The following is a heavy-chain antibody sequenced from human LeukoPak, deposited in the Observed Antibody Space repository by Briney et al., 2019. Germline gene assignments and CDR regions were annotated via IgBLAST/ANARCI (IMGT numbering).Heavy chain of an antibody. J-gene: IGHJ3*02. V-gene: IGHV1-2*06. Sequence: GASVKVSCKASGYTFTGYYMHWVRQAPGQGLEWMGRIDPNSGGTNYAQKFQGRVTMTRDTSISTAYMELSRLRSDDTAVYYCARRRSSGWYEAHAFDIWGQGTMVTVSS. CDR1: GYTFTGYY. CDR2: IDPNSGGT. D-gene: IGHD6-19*01. CDR3: ARRRSSGWYEAHAFDI.